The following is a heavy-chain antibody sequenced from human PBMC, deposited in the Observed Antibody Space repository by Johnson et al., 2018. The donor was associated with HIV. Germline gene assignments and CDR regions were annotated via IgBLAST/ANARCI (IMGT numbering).Heavy chain of an antibody. CDR2: ISYDGSNR. J-gene: IGHJ3*02. CDR3: AKAFVRYSSPPDAFDI. CDR1: GFIFSSYV. D-gene: IGHD6-13*01. Sequence: QVQLVESGGGVVQPGRSLRLSCAASGFIFSSYVMHWVRQAPGKGLEWVAVISYDGSNRYSADSVKGRFTISRDNSKNTLYLQMNSLRAEDTAVYSCAKAFVRYSSPPDAFDIWGQGTMVTVSS. V-gene: IGHV3-30-3*01.